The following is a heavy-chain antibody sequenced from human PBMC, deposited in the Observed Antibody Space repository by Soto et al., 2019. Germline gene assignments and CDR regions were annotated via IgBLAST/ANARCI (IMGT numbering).Heavy chain of an antibody. D-gene: IGHD4-17*01. CDR3: ARDSATVADYYYTMDV. CDR1: GFTFSSYP. V-gene: IGHV3-30-3*01. Sequence: QVQLVESGGGVVQPGRSLRLSCAASGFTFSSYPMHWVRQAPGKGLEWVAVISYDGSNKYYVDSVKGRFTISRDNSKNTLYLQMNSLIPEDTTVYYCARDSATVADYYYTMDVWGQGTTVTVSS. CDR2: ISYDGSNK. J-gene: IGHJ6*02.